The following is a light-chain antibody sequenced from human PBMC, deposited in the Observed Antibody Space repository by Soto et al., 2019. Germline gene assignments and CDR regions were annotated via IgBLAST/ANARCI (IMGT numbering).Light chain of an antibody. CDR2: GSS. V-gene: IGKV3-20*01. CDR3: QQYGSSPPYT. CDR1: QSVSNNY. Sequence: EVVLTQSPGTLSLSPGERATLSCRASQSVSNNYLAWYQQKPGQSPKLLIFGSSDRATGIAERFSGSGSGTDFTLTISSLEPEDFAVYYCQQYGSSPPYTFGQGTKLEIK. J-gene: IGKJ2*01.